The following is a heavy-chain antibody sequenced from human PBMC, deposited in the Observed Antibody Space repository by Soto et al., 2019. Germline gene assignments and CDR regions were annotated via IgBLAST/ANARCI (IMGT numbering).Heavy chain of an antibody. CDR1: GYTFTNYG. D-gene: IGHD3-3*01. CDR3: ARLFLLQFSPHGMDV. CDR2: ISAYNANT. Sequence: RASVKVSCKASGYTFTNYGISWVRQAPGQGLEWMGWISAYNANTNYAQKLQGRVTMTTDTSTRTAYMELRSLRSDDTAVYYCARLFLLQFSPHGMDVWGQGTTVTVSS. V-gene: IGHV1-18*04. J-gene: IGHJ6*02.